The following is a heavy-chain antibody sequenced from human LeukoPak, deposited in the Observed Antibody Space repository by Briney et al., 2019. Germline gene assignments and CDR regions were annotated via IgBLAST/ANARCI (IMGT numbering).Heavy chain of an antibody. V-gene: IGHV3-64*01. J-gene: IGHJ4*02. CDR1: GFTFSSYA. CDR3: ARGNQLGDFDY. CDR2: ISSNGGST. Sequence: GGSLRLSCAASGFTFSSYAMHWVRQAPGKGLEYVSAISSNGGSTYYANSVKGRFTIPRDNSKNTLYLQMGSLRAEDMAVYYCARGNQLGDFDYWGQGTLVTVSS. D-gene: IGHD3-10*01.